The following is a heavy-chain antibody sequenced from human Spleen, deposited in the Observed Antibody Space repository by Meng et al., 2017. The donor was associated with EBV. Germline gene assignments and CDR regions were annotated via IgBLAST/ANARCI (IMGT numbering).Heavy chain of an antibody. CDR1: GFAFSASA. D-gene: IGHD4/OR15-4a*01. J-gene: IGHJ4*02. Sequence: DVQLVESGGGLVQPGGSLKLSCSASGFAFSASAMHWVCQASGKGLEWVGRIESKANKYTTVYAASVKGRFTVSRDDSRSRTYLQMNNLKTEDTALYFCWGDLDFGAYWGQGTLVTVSS. CDR3: WGDLDFGAY. V-gene: IGHV3-73*02. CDR2: IESKANKYTT.